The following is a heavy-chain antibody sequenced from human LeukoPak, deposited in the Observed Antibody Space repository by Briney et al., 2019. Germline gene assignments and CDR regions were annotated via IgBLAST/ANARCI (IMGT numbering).Heavy chain of an antibody. V-gene: IGHV3-53*01. Sequence: GGSLRLSCVASGLRVRSYAMNWVRQAPGKGLEWVSVLYSDGRTYYADSVKGRFTISRDTSKNTLYLQVNSLRAEDTAVYYCARGGGYYPIDYWGQGTLVTVSS. CDR1: GLRVRSYA. CDR2: LYSDGRT. J-gene: IGHJ4*02. CDR3: ARGGGYYPIDY. D-gene: IGHD2-15*01.